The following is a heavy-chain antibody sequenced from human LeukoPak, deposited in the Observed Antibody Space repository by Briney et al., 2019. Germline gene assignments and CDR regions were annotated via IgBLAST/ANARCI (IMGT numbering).Heavy chain of an antibody. D-gene: IGHD3-16*01. CDR2: IYYSGST. V-gene: IGHV4-31*03. J-gene: IGHJ4*02. Sequence: SQTLSLTCTVPGGSISIGGYYWSWIRQHPGKGLEWIGYIYYSGSTYYNPSLKSRVTISVDTSKNQFSLKLSSATAADTAVYHCARGGGGDFGYWGKGTLVTVSS. CDR3: ARGGGGDFGY. CDR1: GGSISIGGYY.